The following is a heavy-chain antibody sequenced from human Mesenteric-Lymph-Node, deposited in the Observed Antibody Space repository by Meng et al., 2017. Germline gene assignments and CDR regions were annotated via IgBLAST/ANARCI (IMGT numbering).Heavy chain of an antibody. Sequence: GGSLRLSCAASGFTFSNSDMNWVRQAPGKGLEWVSSISSSSSYIYYADSVKGRFTISRDNAKNSLYLQMNSLRAEDTAVYYCARDQGSWYVHYYYYYGMDVWGQGTTVTVSS. CDR3: ARDQGSWYVHYYYYYGMDV. D-gene: IGHD6-13*01. CDR1: GFTFSNSD. CDR2: ISSSSSYI. J-gene: IGHJ6*02. V-gene: IGHV3-21*01.